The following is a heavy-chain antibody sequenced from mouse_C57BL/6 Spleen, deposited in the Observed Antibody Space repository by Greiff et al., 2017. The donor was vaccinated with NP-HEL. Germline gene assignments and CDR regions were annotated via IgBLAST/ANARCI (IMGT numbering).Heavy chain of an antibody. V-gene: IGHV1-50*01. D-gene: IGHD1-1*01. CDR2: IDPSDSYT. Sequence: QVQLQQPGAELVKPGASVKLSCKASGYTFTSYWMQWVKQRPGQGLEWIGEIDPSDSYTNYNQKFKGKATLNVDTSSSTAYMQLSSLTSEDSAVYYCARNPYYGSSYGEWFAYWGQGTLVTVSA. J-gene: IGHJ3*01. CDR3: ARNPYYGSSYGEWFAY. CDR1: GYTFTSYW.